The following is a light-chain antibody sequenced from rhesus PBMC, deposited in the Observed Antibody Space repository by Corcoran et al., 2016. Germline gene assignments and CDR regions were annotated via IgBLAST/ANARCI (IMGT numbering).Light chain of an antibody. CDR3: QHGFGIPYS. J-gene: IGKJ2*01. CDR1: QGINNN. CDR2: YSS. V-gene: IGKV1S15*01. Sequence: DIQMTQSPSSLSASVGDTVTITCRASQGINNNLAWYQQKPGKVPKLLINYSSTLQIGVPSRLNGSGSGKYFTLTINSLRPEYFATYYCQHGFGIPYSFGQGTKVEIK.